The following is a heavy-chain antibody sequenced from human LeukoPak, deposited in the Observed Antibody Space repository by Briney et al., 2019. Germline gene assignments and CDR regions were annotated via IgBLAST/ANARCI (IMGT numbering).Heavy chain of an antibody. CDR1: GFTFSSYA. D-gene: IGHD3-10*02. J-gene: IGHJ6*04. V-gene: IGHV3-64D*06. Sequence: PGGSLRLSCSASGFTFSSYAMHWVRQAPGKGLEYVSAISSNGGSTYYADSVKGRFTISRDNSKNTLYLQMSSLRAEDTAVYYCVKDRSTPLFGEAPRYYYYGMDVWGKGTTVTVSS. CDR2: ISSNGGST. CDR3: VKDRSTPLFGEAPRYYYYGMDV.